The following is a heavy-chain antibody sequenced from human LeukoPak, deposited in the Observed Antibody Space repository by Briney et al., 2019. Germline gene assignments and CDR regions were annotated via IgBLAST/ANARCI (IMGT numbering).Heavy chain of an antibody. CDR2: ISSSSSYI. Sequence: GGSLRLSCAASGFTFSSYSMNWVRQAPGKGLEWVSSISSSSSYIYYADSVKGRFTISRDNAKNSLYLQMNSLRAEDTAVYYCARMGLSWSPSGYWGQGTLVTVSS. J-gene: IGHJ4*02. CDR3: ARMGLSWSPSGY. D-gene: IGHD6-13*01. V-gene: IGHV3-21*04. CDR1: GFTFSSYS.